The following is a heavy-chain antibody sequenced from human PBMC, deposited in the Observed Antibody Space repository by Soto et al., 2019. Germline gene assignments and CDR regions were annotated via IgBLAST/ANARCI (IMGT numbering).Heavy chain of an antibody. J-gene: IGHJ6*02. D-gene: IGHD2-2*02. V-gene: IGHV3-74*01. CDR3: ARARVRICSSTSCYTETRGMDV. Sequence: GGSLRLSCGASAFTFSSYWMHWVRQAPGKGLVWVSRIDADGSSTSYADSVKGRFTISRDNAKNTLYLQLNSLRAEDTAVYYCARARVRICSSTSCYTETRGMDVWGQGTTVTVFS. CDR1: AFTFSSYW. CDR2: IDADGSST.